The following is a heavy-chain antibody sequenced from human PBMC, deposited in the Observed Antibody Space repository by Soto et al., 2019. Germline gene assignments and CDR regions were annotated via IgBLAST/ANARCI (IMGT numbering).Heavy chain of an antibody. Sequence: SVKVSCKASGGTFSTYTITWVRQAPGQGLEWMGRIIPIIGIINYAQKFQGRVTITADDSTTTAYMELSSLRSDDTAVYYCAKDGGREGYFGNWFDPWGQGTLVTVSS. CDR2: IIPIIGII. V-gene: IGHV1-69*04. CDR1: GGTFSTYT. CDR3: AKDGGREGYFGNWFDP. D-gene: IGHD2-15*01. J-gene: IGHJ5*02.